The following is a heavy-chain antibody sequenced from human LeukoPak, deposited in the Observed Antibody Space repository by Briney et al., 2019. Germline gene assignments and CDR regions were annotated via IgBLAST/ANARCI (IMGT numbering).Heavy chain of an antibody. V-gene: IGHV3-15*01. Sequence: AGGSLRLSCAASGFSFSKTWMTWVRQAPGKGLEWVGRIKSKTDGGTTDYGAPVKGRFTISRDDSKNTLYLQMNSLKTEDTAVYYCTTTGANTAPGDWGQGTMVTVSS. D-gene: IGHD5-18*01. CDR1: GFSFSKTW. J-gene: IGHJ4*02. CDR2: IKSKTDGGTT. CDR3: TTTGANTAPGD.